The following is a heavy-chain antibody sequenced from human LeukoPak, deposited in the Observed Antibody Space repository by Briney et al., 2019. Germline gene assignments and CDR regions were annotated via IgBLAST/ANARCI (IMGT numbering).Heavy chain of an antibody. CDR3: ARDIVVVPAAIRSLHYYYYGMDV. Sequence: PGGSLRLSCAASGFTFSSYSMNWVRQAPGKGLEWVSSISSSSSYIYYADSVKGRFTISRDNAKNSLYLQMNSLRAEDTAVYYCARDIVVVPAAIRSLHYYYYGMDVWGKGTTVTVSS. J-gene: IGHJ6*04. CDR1: GFTFSSYS. V-gene: IGHV3-21*01. CDR2: ISSSSSYI. D-gene: IGHD2-2*02.